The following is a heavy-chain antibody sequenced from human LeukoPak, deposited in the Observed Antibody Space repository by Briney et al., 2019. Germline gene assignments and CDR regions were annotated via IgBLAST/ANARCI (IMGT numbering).Heavy chain of an antibody. D-gene: IGHD4-17*01. CDR2: INHSGST. Sequence: SETLSLTCAVYGGSFSGYYWSWIRQPPGKGLEWIGEINHSGSTNYNPSLKSRVTISVDTSKNQFSLKLSSVTAADTAVYYCARGRRRGVTTSIDYWGQGTLVTVSS. J-gene: IGHJ4*02. CDR1: GGSFSGYY. CDR3: ARGRRRGVTTSIDY. V-gene: IGHV4-34*01.